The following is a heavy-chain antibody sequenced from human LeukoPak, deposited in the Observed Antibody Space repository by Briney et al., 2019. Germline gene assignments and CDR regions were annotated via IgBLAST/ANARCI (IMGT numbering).Heavy chain of an antibody. CDR1: GGSFSGYY. CDR2: IYTSGST. Sequence: SETLSLTCAVYGGSFSGYYWSWIRQPAGKGLEWIGRIYTSGSTNYNPSLKSRVTMSVDTSKNQFSLKLGSVTAADTAIYYCARGGAARIRYYGMDVWGQGTTVTVSS. J-gene: IGHJ6*02. D-gene: IGHD6-6*01. CDR3: ARGGAARIRYYGMDV. V-gene: IGHV4-59*10.